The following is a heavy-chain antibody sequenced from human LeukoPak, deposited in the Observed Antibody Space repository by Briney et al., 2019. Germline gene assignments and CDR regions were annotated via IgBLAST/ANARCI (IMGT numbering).Heavy chain of an antibody. Sequence: GGSLRLSCAASGFTFSSYSMNWVRQAPGKGLEWVSSISSSSSYIYYADSVKGRFTISRDNAKNSLYLQMNSLRAEDTALYYCAKTAVAGPGYYFDYWGQGTLVTVSS. CDR1: GFTFSSYS. D-gene: IGHD6-19*01. CDR3: AKTAVAGPGYYFDY. V-gene: IGHV3-21*04. CDR2: ISSSSSYI. J-gene: IGHJ4*02.